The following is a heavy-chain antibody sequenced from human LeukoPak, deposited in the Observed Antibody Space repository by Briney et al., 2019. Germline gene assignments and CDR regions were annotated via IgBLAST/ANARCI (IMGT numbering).Heavy chain of an antibody. J-gene: IGHJ3*02. CDR3: AREPTYCGGDCYWDAFDI. CDR1: GFTFSSYW. V-gene: IGHV3-7*01. CDR2: IKQDGSEK. Sequence: GGSLRLSCAAYGFTFSSYWMSWVRQAPGKGLEWVANIKQDGSEKYYVDSVKGRFTISRDNAKNSLYLQMNSLRAEDTAVYYCAREPTYCGGDCYWDAFDIWGQGTMVTVSS. D-gene: IGHD2-21*01.